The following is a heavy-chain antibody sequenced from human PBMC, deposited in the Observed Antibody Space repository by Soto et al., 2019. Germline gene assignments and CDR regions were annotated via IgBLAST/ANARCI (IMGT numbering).Heavy chain of an antibody. Sequence: GGSLRLSCAASGFTFSSYAMHWVRQAPGKGLEWVAVISYDGSNKYYADSVKGRFTISRDNSKNTLYLQMNSLRAEDTAVYYCAREVRLRFLEWLLLYGMDVWGQGTTVTVSS. CDR1: GFTFSSYA. V-gene: IGHV3-30-3*01. J-gene: IGHJ6*02. CDR2: ISYDGSNK. CDR3: AREVRLRFLEWLLLYGMDV. D-gene: IGHD3-3*01.